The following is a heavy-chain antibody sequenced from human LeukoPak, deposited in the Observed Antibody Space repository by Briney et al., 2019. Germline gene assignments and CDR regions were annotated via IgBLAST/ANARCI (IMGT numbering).Heavy chain of an antibody. Sequence: GSSVKVSCKASVCTFSSYTISWVRPAPAQGLEWMGRIIPILGIANYAQKFQGRVTLTADKYPHKAYRELSSLTAEDTAVYYCASGGYGDSDYWGKETLVTVSS. J-gene: IGHJ4*02. CDR2: IIPILGIA. CDR3: ASGGYGDSDY. CDR1: VCTFSSYT. V-gene: IGHV1-69*02. D-gene: IGHD4-17*01.